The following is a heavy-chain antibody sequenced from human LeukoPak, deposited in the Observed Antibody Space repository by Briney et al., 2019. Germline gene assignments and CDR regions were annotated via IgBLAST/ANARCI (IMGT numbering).Heavy chain of an antibody. D-gene: IGHD2-15*01. J-gene: IGHJ6*04. CDR1: GFTFSSYS. CDR3: ARGFYCSGGSCYSYFDYYYYYGMDV. V-gene: IGHV3-21*01. Sequence: GGSLRLSCAASGFTFSSYSMNWVRQAPGKGLEWVSSISSSSSYIYYADSVKGRFTISRDNAKNSLYLQMNSLRAEDTAVYYCARGFYCSGGSCYSYFDYYYYYGMDVWGKGTTVTVSS. CDR2: ISSSSSYI.